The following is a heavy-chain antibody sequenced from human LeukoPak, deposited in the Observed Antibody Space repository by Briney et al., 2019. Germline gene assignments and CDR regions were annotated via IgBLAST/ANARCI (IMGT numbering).Heavy chain of an antibody. D-gene: IGHD4-17*01. CDR2: IKQDGSEK. CDR1: GFTFSSYW. J-gene: IGHJ6*03. CDR3: AREAFHDYGPSYMDV. Sequence: PGGSLRLYCAASGFTFSSYWMSWVRQAPGKGLEWVANIKQDGSEKYYVDSVKGRFTISRDNAKNSLYLQMNSLRAEDTAVYYCAREAFHDYGPSYMDVWGKGTTVTVSS. V-gene: IGHV3-7*01.